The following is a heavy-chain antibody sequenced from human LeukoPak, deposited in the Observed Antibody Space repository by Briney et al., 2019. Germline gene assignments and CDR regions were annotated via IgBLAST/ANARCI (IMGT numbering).Heavy chain of an antibody. V-gene: IGHV4-59*10. J-gene: IGHJ2*01. Sequence: SETLSLTCAVYGEPFNGYYWSWIRQPAGKGLEWIGRIYTSGSTNYNPSLKSRVTISVDTSKNQFSLKLSSVTAADTAVYYCARSLKSYFDLWGRGTLVTVSS. CDR1: GEPFNGYY. CDR3: ARSLKSYFDL. CDR2: IYTSGST.